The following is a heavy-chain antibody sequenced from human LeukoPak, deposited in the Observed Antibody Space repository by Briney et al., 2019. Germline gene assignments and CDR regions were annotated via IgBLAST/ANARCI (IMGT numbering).Heavy chain of an antibody. Sequence: TPSETLSLTCTVSGGSISSHYWTWIRQSPVKGLEWIGDISNSGSTSYNPSLKSRVTISIDTSKNQFSLKLSSVTAADTAVYYCGRDALVGYFFYYYMDVWGKGTTVTVSS. D-gene: IGHD2-15*01. CDR3: GRDALVGYFFYYYMDV. J-gene: IGHJ6*03. CDR2: ISNSGST. CDR1: GGSISSHY. V-gene: IGHV4-59*11.